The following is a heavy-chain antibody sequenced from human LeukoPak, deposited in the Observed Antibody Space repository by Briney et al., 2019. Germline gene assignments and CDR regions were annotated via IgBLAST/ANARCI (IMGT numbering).Heavy chain of an antibody. Sequence: ASVKVSCKVSGYTPTALSMHWVRQAPGKGLEWMGGFDTEDGETIYAQKFQGRVTMTEDTSTDTAYMELSSLGSEDTAVYYCATLGEWSGSYFDYWGQGTLVTVSS. CDR2: FDTEDGET. J-gene: IGHJ4*02. V-gene: IGHV1-24*01. CDR3: ATLGEWSGSYFDY. D-gene: IGHD3-3*01. CDR1: GYTPTALS.